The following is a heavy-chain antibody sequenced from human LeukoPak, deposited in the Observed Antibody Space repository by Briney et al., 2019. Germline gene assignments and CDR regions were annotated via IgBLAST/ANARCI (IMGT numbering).Heavy chain of an antibody. D-gene: IGHD3-16*02. CDR2: VSGSGSNT. V-gene: IGHV3-23*01. J-gene: IGHJ4*02. CDR3: GSGEDLLLGNYRSNCPRD. Sequence: GGSLRLSCAASGFTFSIYAMTWVRQAPGRWLEWGSVVSGSGSNTYCADSVKGRFTISRDNYKNTLYLQMNSLRAEDTAVYYCGSGEDLLLGNYRSNCPRDWGQGTLVTVSS. CDR1: GFTFSIYA.